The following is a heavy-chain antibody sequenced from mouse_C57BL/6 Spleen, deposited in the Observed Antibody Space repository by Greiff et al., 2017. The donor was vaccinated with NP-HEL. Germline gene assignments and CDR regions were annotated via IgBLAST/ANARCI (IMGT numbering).Heavy chain of an antibody. Sequence: EVMLVESGGGLVQPKGSLKLSCAASGFSFNTYAMNWVRQAPGKGLEWVARIRSKSNNYATYYAVSVKDRFTISRDDSESMLYLQMNNLKTEDTAMYYCVRKSREDYDGFDVWGTGTTVTVSS. J-gene: IGHJ1*03. CDR2: IRSKSNNYAT. CDR1: GFSFNTYA. CDR3: VRKSREDYDGFDV. V-gene: IGHV10-1*01. D-gene: IGHD2-4*01.